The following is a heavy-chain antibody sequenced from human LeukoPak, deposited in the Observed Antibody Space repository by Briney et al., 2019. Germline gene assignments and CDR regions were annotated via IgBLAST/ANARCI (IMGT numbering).Heavy chain of an antibody. Sequence: SVKVSCKASGGTFSSYAISWVRQAPGQGLEWMGGIIPIFGTANYAQKFQGRVTITADESTSTAYMELSSLRSEDTAVYYCARSEYSRVAARPLGYFDYWGQGTLVTVSS. D-gene: IGHD6-6*01. J-gene: IGHJ4*02. CDR1: GGTFSSYA. CDR2: IIPIFGTA. CDR3: ARSEYSRVAARPLGYFDY. V-gene: IGHV1-69*13.